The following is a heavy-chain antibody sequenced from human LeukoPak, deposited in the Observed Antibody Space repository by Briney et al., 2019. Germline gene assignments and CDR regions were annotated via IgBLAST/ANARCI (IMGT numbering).Heavy chain of an antibody. CDR2: ISGSGGST. D-gene: IGHD5-12*01. V-gene: IGHV3-21*01. Sequence: GGSLRLSCAASGFTFNTYNMNWVRQAPGKGLEWVSAISGSGGSTYYADSVKGRFTISRDNAKNSLYLQMNSLRAEDTAVYYCARDTVDIVATTDAFDIWGQGTMVTVSS. CDR3: ARDTVDIVATTDAFDI. CDR1: GFTFNTYN. J-gene: IGHJ3*02.